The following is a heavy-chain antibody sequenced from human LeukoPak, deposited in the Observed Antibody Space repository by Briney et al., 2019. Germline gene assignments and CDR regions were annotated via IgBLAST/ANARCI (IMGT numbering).Heavy chain of an antibody. Sequence: GGSLRLSGAASGFIFSNYGMHWVRQAPGKGLEWVAFIRYDESNKFYADSVKGRFTISRDNSKNILFLQMTSLRAEDTAVYYCATMQWLEGVDWFDPWGQGTLVTVSS. CDR1: GFIFSNYG. CDR2: IRYDESNK. D-gene: IGHD6-19*01. CDR3: ATMQWLEGVDWFDP. J-gene: IGHJ5*02. V-gene: IGHV3-30*02.